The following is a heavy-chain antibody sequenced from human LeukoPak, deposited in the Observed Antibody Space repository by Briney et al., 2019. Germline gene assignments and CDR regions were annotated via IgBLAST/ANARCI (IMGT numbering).Heavy chain of an antibody. CDR2: THHTGNT. D-gene: IGHD3-10*01. J-gene: IGHJ4*02. CDR3: ATYGGVRGLSFDY. CDR1: GASISSNDQY. Sequence: PSQTLFLTCTVSGASISSNDQYWSWIRQHPGKGLEWIGYTHHTGNTYYNPSLKSRLTISVDTSRNQFYLKLSSVTAADTAVYYCATYGGVRGLSFDYWGQGTLVTVSS. V-gene: IGHV4-31*03.